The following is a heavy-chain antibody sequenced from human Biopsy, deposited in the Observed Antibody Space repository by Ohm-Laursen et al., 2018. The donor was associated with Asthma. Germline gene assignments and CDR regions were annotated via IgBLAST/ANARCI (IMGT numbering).Heavy chain of an antibody. V-gene: IGHV3-30*18. CDR1: GFTFSTYG. CDR3: AKDVVWFRELGGMDV. J-gene: IGHJ6*02. Sequence: SLRLSCAASGFTFSTYGMHWVRQAPGKGLEWVAVISYDGSNRYSADSVGGRFTISRDNSKNTLYLQMNSLRTGDTAVYYCAKDVVWFRELGGMDVWGQGTTVTVSS. D-gene: IGHD3-10*01. CDR2: ISYDGSNR.